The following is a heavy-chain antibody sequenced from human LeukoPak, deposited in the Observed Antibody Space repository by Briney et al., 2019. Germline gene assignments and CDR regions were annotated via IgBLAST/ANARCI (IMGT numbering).Heavy chain of an antibody. D-gene: IGHD3-10*01. Sequence: GESLKISCKGSGYSFSTYWIGWVRQMPGQGLEWMGIIYPGDSDTTYSPSFQGQVTISVDKSISTAYLQWSSLKASDTAMYYCATYSSGMAYDYFDYWGQGTLVTVSS. CDR1: GYSFSTYW. V-gene: IGHV5-51*01. J-gene: IGHJ4*02. CDR3: ATYSSGMAYDYFDY. CDR2: IYPGDSDT.